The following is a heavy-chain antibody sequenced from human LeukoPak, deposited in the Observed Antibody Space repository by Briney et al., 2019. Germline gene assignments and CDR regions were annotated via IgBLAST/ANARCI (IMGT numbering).Heavy chain of an antibody. D-gene: IGHD3-10*02. J-gene: IGHJ4*02. CDR1: GVTFSDYG. Sequence: GRSLRLSCAASGVTFSDYGLHWGRPAPGTGLEWVGLISYDVGNKNYADSVRGRFTISRDNSKNTLYLQMNSLRAEDTAVYYCGKDSSSTLFGGDSKWGQGTLVSVSS. CDR2: ISYDVGNK. V-gene: IGHV3-30*18. CDR3: GKDSSSTLFGGDSK.